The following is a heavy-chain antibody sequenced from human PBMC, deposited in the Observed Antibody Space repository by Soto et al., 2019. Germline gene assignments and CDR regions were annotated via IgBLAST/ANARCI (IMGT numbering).Heavy chain of an antibody. D-gene: IGHD3-3*02. CDR3: ARDRPPYLEWLSQRGLFDP. CDR1: GYTFTNYG. V-gene: IGHV1-18*04. J-gene: IGHJ5*02. Sequence: ASVKVSCKASGYTFTNYGINWVRQAPGQGLEWVGWIGTYNGNTSYAQKFQGRVTMTTDTSTSTAYMELRTLRSDDTAVYYCARDRPPYLEWLSQRGLFDPWGQGTLVTVSS. CDR2: IGTYNGNT.